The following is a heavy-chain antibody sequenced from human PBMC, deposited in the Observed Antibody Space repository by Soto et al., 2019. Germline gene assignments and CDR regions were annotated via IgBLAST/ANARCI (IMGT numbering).Heavy chain of an antibody. D-gene: IGHD3-10*01. Sequence: GASVKVSCKASGGTFSSYAISWVRQAPGQGLEWMGGIIPIFGTANYAQKFQGRVTITADESTSTAYMELSSLRSEDTAVYYCLTYYYGSGNDYWGQGTLVTVSS. J-gene: IGHJ4*02. CDR1: GGTFSSYA. V-gene: IGHV1-69*13. CDR2: IIPIFGTA. CDR3: LTYYYGSGNDY.